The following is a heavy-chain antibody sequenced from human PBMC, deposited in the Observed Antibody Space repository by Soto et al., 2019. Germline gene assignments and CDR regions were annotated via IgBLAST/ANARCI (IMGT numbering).Heavy chain of an antibody. J-gene: IGHJ4*02. D-gene: IGHD6-19*01. V-gene: IGHV4-34*01. CDR2: IPQSGTT. CDR3: ARGPSAGYSSGWLRDD. CDR1: STSISGYN. Sequence: SATMSPSCAVYSTSISGYNCSCLRHPPRMRLEWIGDIPQSGTTNYNPNLTSRVTISVDTSKDQFSLKLSSVTAADTAVYYCARGPSAGYSSGWLRDDWGKGTLVTVS.